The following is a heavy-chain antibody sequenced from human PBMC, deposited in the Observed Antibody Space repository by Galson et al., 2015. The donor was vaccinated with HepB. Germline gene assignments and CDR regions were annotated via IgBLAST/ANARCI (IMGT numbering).Heavy chain of an antibody. CDR1: GYSFTSFD. J-gene: IGHJ3*02. CDR2: MNPNSGYT. Sequence: SVKVSCKASGYSFTSFDINWVRQAPGQRPEWLGWMNPNSGYTAYAQKFQGRVTMTRDTSIMTAYMELSSLTFEDTAVYYCARGTRRGNAFEIWGQGTIVIVSS. V-gene: IGHV1-8*01. CDR3: ARGTRRGNAFEI.